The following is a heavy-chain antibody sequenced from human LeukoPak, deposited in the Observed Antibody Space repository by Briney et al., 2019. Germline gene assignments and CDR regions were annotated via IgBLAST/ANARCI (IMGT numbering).Heavy chain of an antibody. CDR2: MSVRVGST. CDR3: AKTYYYDSSGYIFDY. Sequence: PGGSLRLSCAASGFTFSSYAMSWVRQAPGKGLGWVSAMSVRVGSTYYADSVKGRFTISRDNSKNTLYLQMNSLRAEDTAVYYCAKTYYYDSSGYIFDYWGQGTLVTVSS. CDR1: GFTFSSYA. D-gene: IGHD3-22*01. V-gene: IGHV3-23*01. J-gene: IGHJ4*02.